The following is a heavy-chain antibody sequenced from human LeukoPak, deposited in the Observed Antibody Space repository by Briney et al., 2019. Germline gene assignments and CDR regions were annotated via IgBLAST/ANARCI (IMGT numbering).Heavy chain of an antibody. CDR2: IWYDGSDK. CDR1: GFTFSNYG. J-gene: IGHJ6*02. V-gene: IGHV3-30*19. CDR3: AREERFLQWPYYNGMDV. D-gene: IGHD3-3*01. Sequence: GGSLRLSCAASGFTFSNYGMHWVRQAPGKGLEWVAVIWYDGSDKYYADSVKGRFTLSRDNSKNTLSLQMNSLRTEDTAVYYCAREERFLQWPYYNGMDVWGQGTTVTVSS.